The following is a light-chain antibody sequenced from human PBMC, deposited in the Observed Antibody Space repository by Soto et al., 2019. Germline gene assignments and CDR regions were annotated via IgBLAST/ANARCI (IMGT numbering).Light chain of an antibody. CDR3: KQYDSGPYT. Sequence: DIQMTQSPSTLSASVGDRVIITCRASQSMSSRLAWYQQRPGKAPKLLIYEASTLESGVPSRFSGIGSETEFTLTIIGLQPDYVADYDCKQYDSGPYTFGHGPEVEI. V-gene: IGKV1-5*01. CDR1: QSMSSR. CDR2: EAS. J-gene: IGKJ2*01.